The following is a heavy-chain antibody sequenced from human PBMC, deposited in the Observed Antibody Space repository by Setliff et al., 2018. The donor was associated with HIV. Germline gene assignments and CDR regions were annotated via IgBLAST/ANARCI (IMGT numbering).Heavy chain of an antibody. J-gene: IGHJ3*02. CDR1: GYPFSGYY. V-gene: IGHV1-46*01. CDR3: ASKGGSGNYPDSDAFDI. D-gene: IGHD3-10*01. CDR2: INPSGDIT. Sequence: ASVKVSCKASGYPFSGYYMHWVRQAPGKGLEWMGLINPSGDITSYAEKFQGRVTMTRDTSTSTVHMELRSLRSEDTAIYYCASKGGSGNYPDSDAFDIWGQGTLVTVSS.